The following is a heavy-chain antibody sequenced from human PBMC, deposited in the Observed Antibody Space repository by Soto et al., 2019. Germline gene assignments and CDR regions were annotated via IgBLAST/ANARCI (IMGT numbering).Heavy chain of an antibody. CDR2: INHRGST. V-gene: IGHV4-34*01. J-gene: IGHJ4*02. CDR1: GGSFSGYY. Sequence: SETLSLTCAVYGGSFSGYYWSWIRQPPGKGLEWIGEINHRGSTNYNPSLKSRVTISVDTSKNQFSLKLSSVTAADTAVYYCARGLVPAAIPYFDYWGQGTLVTVSS. D-gene: IGHD2-2*02. CDR3: ARGLVPAAIPYFDY.